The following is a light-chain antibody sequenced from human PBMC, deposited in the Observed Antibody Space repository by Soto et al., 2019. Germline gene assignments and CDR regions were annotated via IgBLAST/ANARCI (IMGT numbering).Light chain of an antibody. CDR3: KQYNSYSWT. CDR1: QSIGSW. CDR2: DAY. J-gene: IGKJ1*01. Sequence: DIQMTQSPSTLSASVGDRVTITCRASQSIGSWLAWYQQKPGKAHKLLISDAYSLESGVQSRFSGSASGTEFTLTIRRLQPDDFATYYCKQYNSYSWTFGQGTKVDIK. V-gene: IGKV1-5*01.